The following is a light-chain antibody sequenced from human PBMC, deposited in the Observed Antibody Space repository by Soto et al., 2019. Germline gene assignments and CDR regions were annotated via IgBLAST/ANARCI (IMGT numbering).Light chain of an antibody. J-gene: IGKJ4*01. CDR1: QSVNTN. CDR3: QQFNV. CDR2: GAS. V-gene: IGKV3-15*01. Sequence: EIEMTQSPATLSVSPGERATLSCRASQSVNTNLAWYQQKPGQAPRPPIIGASTRAPGIPARFSGSGSGTEFTLTVSSLQSEDFATYYCQQFNVFGGGTKVEIK.